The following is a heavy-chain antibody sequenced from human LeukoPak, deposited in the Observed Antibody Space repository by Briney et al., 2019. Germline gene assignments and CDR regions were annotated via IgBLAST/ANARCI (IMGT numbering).Heavy chain of an antibody. CDR1: GFTFSSYA. CDR2: ISYDGSNK. D-gene: IGHD2-2*01. V-gene: IGHV3-30*01. Sequence: GRSLRLSCAASGFTFSSYAMHWVRQAPGKGLEWVAVISYDGSNKYYADSVKGRFTISRDNSKNTLYLQMNSLRTEDTAVYYCARRYSSSTSCYSSFDYWGQGTLVTVSS. CDR3: ARRYSSSTSCYSSFDY. J-gene: IGHJ4*02.